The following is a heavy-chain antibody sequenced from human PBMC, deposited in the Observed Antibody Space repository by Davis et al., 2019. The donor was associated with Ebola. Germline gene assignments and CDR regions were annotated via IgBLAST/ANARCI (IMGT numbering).Heavy chain of an antibody. CDR1: GYTFTSYY. Sequence: AASEKVSCKASGYTFTSYYMHWVRQAPGQGLEWMGIINPSGGSTNYAQKFQGRVTMTRDTSTSTVYMELSSLRSEDTAVYYCARDWSFISSSWYSPSYGMDVWGQGTTVTVSS. V-gene: IGHV1-46*01. CDR2: INPSGGST. CDR3: ARDWSFISSSWYSPSYGMDV. J-gene: IGHJ6*02. D-gene: IGHD6-13*01.